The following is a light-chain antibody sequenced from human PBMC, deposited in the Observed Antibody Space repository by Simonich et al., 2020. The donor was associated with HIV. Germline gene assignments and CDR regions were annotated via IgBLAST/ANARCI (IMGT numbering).Light chain of an antibody. CDR1: QSISSW. J-gene: IGKJ1*01. V-gene: IGKV1-5*03. CDR3: QQYNTYSPWP. Sequence: DIQVTQSPYTLSASVGDRVTITCRSSQSISSWLAWYQQKPGKAPKLLIYKASTLESGVPSRFSGSGSETEFTLTISSLQPDDFATYYCQQYNTYSPWPFGQGTKVEIK. CDR2: KAS.